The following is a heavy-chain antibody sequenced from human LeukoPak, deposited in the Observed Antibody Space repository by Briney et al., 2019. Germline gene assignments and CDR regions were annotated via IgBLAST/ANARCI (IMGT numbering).Heavy chain of an antibody. V-gene: IGHV4-59*11. CDR1: GGSISSHY. CDR3: ARTGSSWPLYYYYYMDV. Sequence: SETLSLTCTVSGGSISSHYWSWIRQPPGKGLEWIGYVSDSGSTNYDPSLKSRVTVSVDTSKDQFSLKLTSVTAADTAVYYCARTGSSWPLYYYYYMDVWGKGTTVTVSS. D-gene: IGHD6-13*01. CDR2: VSDSGST. J-gene: IGHJ6*03.